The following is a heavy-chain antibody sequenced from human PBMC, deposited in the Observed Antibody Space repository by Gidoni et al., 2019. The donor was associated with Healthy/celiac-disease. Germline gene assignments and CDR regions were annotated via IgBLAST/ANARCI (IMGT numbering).Heavy chain of an antibody. J-gene: IGHJ4*02. CDR1: GFPFDDYA. Sequence: EVQLVESGGGVVQPGGSLRLSCAASGFPFDDYAMHWVRQAPGKGLEGGSLIRGDGGSTYYADSVKGRFTISRDNSKNSLYLQMNSLRTEDTALYYCAKDMGDRDGGYSGGGFDYWGQGTLVTVSS. D-gene: IGHD1-26*01. V-gene: IGHV3-43*02. CDR2: IRGDGGST. CDR3: AKDMGDRDGGYSGGGFDY.